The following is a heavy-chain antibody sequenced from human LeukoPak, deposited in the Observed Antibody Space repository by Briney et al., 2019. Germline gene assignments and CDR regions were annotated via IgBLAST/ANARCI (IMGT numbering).Heavy chain of an antibody. V-gene: IGHV3-43*02. Sequence: GGSLRLSCAASGFTFDDYAMHWVRQAPGKGLEWVSLISGEGGTIYSADSVKGRFTISRDNSKNSLYLQMNSLRTEDTALYYCAKDKGGRQKLYWYFDLWGHGTLVTVSS. J-gene: IGHJ2*01. CDR3: AKDKGGRQKLYWYFDL. CDR2: ISGEGGTI. CDR1: GFTFDDYA. D-gene: IGHD1-26*01.